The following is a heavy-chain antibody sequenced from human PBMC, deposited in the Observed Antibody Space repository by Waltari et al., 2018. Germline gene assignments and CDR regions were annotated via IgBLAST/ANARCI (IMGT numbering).Heavy chain of an antibody. CDR2: IKPSGGST. CDR3: ARDGDDHAFDI. Sequence: QVHLVQSGAEVKMPGASVKVSCKASGLPFWNNFFHWVRQAPGQGLEWMGIIKPSGGSTSSAHKFQGRVSMTRDTSTTTLFLELSSLRFDDSAVYYCARDGDDHAFDIWGQGTMVTVSS. V-gene: IGHV1-46*01. CDR1: GLPFWNNF. J-gene: IGHJ3*02. D-gene: IGHD7-27*01.